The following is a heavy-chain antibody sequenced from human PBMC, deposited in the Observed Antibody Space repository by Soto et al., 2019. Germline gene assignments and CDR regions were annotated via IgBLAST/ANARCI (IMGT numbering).Heavy chain of an antibody. CDR1: GFTFSRYN. CDR2: IGIGSSTK. Sequence: GGSLRLSCGAPGFTFSRYNMNWVPPAPWEGLEGFSYIGIGSSTKYYADSVKGRFTISRDNAKNSLYLQMNSLRAEDTAVYYCARDQLYYNDISGRPLNAFDVWGQGTMVTVSS. V-gene: IGHV3-48*01. CDR3: ARDQLYYNDISGRPLNAFDV. D-gene: IGHD3-22*01. J-gene: IGHJ3*01.